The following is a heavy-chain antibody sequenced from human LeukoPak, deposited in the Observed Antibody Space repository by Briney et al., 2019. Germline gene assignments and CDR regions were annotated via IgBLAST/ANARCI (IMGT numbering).Heavy chain of an antibody. CDR2: IKQDGSEK. V-gene: IGHV3-7*01. D-gene: IGHD4-23*01. CDR3: AREERWRYYAFDI. CDR1: GFTFSSYA. J-gene: IGHJ3*02. Sequence: GGSLRLSCAASGFTFSSYAMSWVRQAPGKGLEWVANIKQDGSEKYYVDSVKGRFTISRDNAKNSLYLQMNSLRAEDTAVYYCAREERWRYYAFDIWGQGTMVTVSS.